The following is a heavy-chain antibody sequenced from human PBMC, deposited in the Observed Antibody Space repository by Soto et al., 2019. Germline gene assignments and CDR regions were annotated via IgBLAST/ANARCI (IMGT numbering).Heavy chain of an antibody. Sequence: EVQLLESGGGLAQPGGSLRLSCAASGFTFSSYAMSLVRQAPGKGLDWVSSVSTSGVTYYADSVKGRFTSSRDNCKNTLYLQLNSLRAEDTAVYYCAKNYQFDSWGQGTRVTVSS. D-gene: IGHD2-2*01. V-gene: IGHV3-23*01. CDR2: VSTSGVT. CDR3: AKNYQFDS. J-gene: IGHJ4*02. CDR1: GFTFSSYA.